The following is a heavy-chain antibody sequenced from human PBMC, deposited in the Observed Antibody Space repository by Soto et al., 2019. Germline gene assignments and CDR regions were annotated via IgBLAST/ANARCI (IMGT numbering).Heavy chain of an antibody. CDR2: IYTSGST. V-gene: IGHV4-4*07. J-gene: IGHJ5*02. Sequence: LSLTCTVSGGSISSYYWSWIRQPAGKGLEWIGRIYTSGSTNYNPSLKSRVTMSVDTSKNQFSLKLSSVTAADTAVYYCAATGKDIVVVPAATYSDNWFDPWGQGTLVTVSS. CDR1: GGSISSYY. CDR3: AATGKDIVVVPAATYSDNWFDP. D-gene: IGHD2-2*01.